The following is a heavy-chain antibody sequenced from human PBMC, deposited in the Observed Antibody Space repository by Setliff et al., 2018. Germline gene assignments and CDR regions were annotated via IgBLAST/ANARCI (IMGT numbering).Heavy chain of an antibody. J-gene: IGHJ6*02. Sequence: GSLRLSCAASGFTFSSSAMAWVRQAPGKGLEWVSAISSTITSTYYADSVKGRFTISRDNSKNTLYLQMNSLRAEDTAVYYCAKHGAYNDFLTGYNFCYDMDVWGQGTTVTVSS. CDR2: ISSTITST. CDR1: GFTFSSSA. CDR3: AKHGAYNDFLTGYNFCYDMDV. V-gene: IGHV3-23*01. D-gene: IGHD3-9*01.